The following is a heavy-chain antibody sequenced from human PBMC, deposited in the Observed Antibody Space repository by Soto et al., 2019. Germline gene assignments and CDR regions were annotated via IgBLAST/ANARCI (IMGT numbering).Heavy chain of an antibody. CDR1: DFTITNAW. V-gene: IGHV3-15*07. D-gene: IGHD2-15*01. CDR3: TTGSVECV. J-gene: IGHJ6*02. CDR2: IKTKAEGGAT. Sequence: EVQLVESGGGLVKPGGSLRLSCAASDFTITNAWMNWVRQAPGKGLEWVGRIKTKAEGGATDYAAPLKSRFTISRDDSRNTLFLQMNSLKTEDTAVYYCTTGSVECVWGQGATVTVSS.